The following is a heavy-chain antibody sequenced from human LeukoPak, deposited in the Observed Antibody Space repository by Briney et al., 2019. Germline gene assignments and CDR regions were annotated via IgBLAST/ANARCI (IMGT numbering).Heavy chain of an antibody. CDR1: GFTVSSNY. Sequence: PGGSLRLSCAASGFTVSSNYMSWVRQAPGKGLEWVSAISGSGGSTYYADSVKGRFTISRDNSKNTLYLQMNSLRAEDTAVYYCAKTGAPIRGFEHPTRHPNFDYWGQGTLVTVSS. J-gene: IGHJ4*02. CDR3: AKTGAPIRGFEHPTRHPNFDY. CDR2: ISGSGGST. V-gene: IGHV3-23*01. D-gene: IGHD3-10*01.